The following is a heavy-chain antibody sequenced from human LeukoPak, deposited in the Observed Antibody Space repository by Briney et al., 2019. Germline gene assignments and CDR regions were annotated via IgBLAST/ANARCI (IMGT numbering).Heavy chain of an antibody. Sequence: PGGSLRLSCAASGFTFSSYAMSWVRQAPGKGLEWVSAISGSGGSTYYADSVKGRFTISRDNAKNSLYLQMNSLRAEDTAVYYCARAYCSGGSCYPGGFDYWGQGTLVTVS. V-gene: IGHV3-23*01. J-gene: IGHJ4*02. CDR1: GFTFSSYA. D-gene: IGHD2-15*01. CDR3: ARAYCSGGSCYPGGFDY. CDR2: ISGSGGST.